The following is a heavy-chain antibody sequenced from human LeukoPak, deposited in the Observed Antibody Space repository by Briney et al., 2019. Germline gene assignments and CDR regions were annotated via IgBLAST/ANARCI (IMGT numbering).Heavy chain of an antibody. D-gene: IGHD1-14*01. CDR1: GFTFSSYG. Sequence: GRSLRLSCAASGFTFSSYGMHWVRQAPGKGLEWVAVISYDGSNKYHADSVKGRFTISRDNSKNTMYLQMNSLKGEDTAVYYCARRSNPPGRIDHWGQGTLVTVSS. V-gene: IGHV3-30*03. CDR2: ISYDGSNK. J-gene: IGHJ4*02. CDR3: ARRSNPPGRIDH.